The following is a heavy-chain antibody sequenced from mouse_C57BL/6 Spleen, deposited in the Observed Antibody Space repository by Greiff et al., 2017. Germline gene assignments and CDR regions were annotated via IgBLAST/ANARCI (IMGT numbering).Heavy chain of an antibody. CDR2: IWSGGST. J-gene: IGHJ3*01. CDR1: GFSLTSYG. CDR3: ARKDYSAWFAY. D-gene: IGHD1-1*01. V-gene: IGHV2-2*01. Sequence: QVQLKESGPGLVQPSQSLSITCTVSGFSLTSYGVHWVRQSPGKGLEWLGVIWSGGSTDYNAAFISRLSISKDNSKSQVFFKMNSLQADDTAIYYCARKDYSAWFAYWGQGTLVTVSA.